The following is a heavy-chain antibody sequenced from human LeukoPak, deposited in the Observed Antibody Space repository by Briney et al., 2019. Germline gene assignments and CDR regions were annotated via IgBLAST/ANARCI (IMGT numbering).Heavy chain of an antibody. CDR1: GFTFSSYW. CDR2: INSDGSST. Sequence: PGGSLRLSCAASGFTFSSYWMYWVRQAPGKGLVWVSRINSDGSSTSYADSVKGRFTISRDNAKNTLYLQMNSLRAEDTAIYYCARDGYNLDTFDIWGQGTMVTVSS. CDR3: ARDGYNLDTFDI. J-gene: IGHJ3*02. V-gene: IGHV3-74*01. D-gene: IGHD5-24*01.